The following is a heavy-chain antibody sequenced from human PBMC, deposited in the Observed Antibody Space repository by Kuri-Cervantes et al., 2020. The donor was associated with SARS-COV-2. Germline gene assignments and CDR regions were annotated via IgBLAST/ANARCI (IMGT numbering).Heavy chain of an antibody. CDR3: ARDLTIVAGGFDY. CDR1: GGTFSSYT. Sequence: SVKVSCKASGGTFSSYTISWVRQAPGQGLEWMGRSIPILGIANYAQKFQGRVTITADKSTSTAYMVLSSLRSDDTAVYYCARDLTIVAGGFDYWGQGTLVTVSS. J-gene: IGHJ4*02. D-gene: IGHD4/OR15-4a*01. V-gene: IGHV1-69*04. CDR2: SIPILGIA.